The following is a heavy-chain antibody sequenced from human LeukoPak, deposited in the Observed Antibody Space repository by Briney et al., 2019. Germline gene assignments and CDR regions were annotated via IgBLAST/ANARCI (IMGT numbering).Heavy chain of an antibody. CDR2: ISSSGSYI. D-gene: IGHD3-10*01. CDR3: ARDNYYGSGREDWFDP. Sequence: GGSLRLSCAASGFTFRSYSMNWVRQAPGKGLEWVSSISSSGSYIYYADSVKGRFTISRDNAKNSLYLQMNSLRVEDTAVYYCARDNYYGSGREDWFDPWGQGTLVTVSS. V-gene: IGHV3-21*01. J-gene: IGHJ5*02. CDR1: GFTFRSYS.